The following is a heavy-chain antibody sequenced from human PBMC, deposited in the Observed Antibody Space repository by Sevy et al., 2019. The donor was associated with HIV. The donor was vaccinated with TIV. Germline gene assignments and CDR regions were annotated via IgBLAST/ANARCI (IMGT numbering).Heavy chain of an antibody. CDR2: ISWNSGSI. Sequence: GGSLRLSCAASGFTFDDYAMHWVRQAPGKGLEWVSGISWNSGSIGYADSVKGRFTISRDNAKNSLYLQMNSLRAEDTALYYCAKDNYYGSGSYSYYFDYWGQGTLVTVSS. CDR1: GFTFDDYA. CDR3: AKDNYYGSGSYSYYFDY. D-gene: IGHD3-10*01. J-gene: IGHJ4*02. V-gene: IGHV3-9*01.